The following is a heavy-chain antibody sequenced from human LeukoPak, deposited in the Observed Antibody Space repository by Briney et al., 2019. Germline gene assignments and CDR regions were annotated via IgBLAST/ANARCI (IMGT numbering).Heavy chain of an antibody. Sequence: GASVKVSCKASGYTFTDYYMHWVRQAPGQGLEWMGWINPNSGGTNYAQKFQGRATMTRDTSISTAYMELSRLRSDDTAVYYCARDGGGLSDIHADYWGQGTLVTVSS. CDR3: ARDGGGLSDIHADY. V-gene: IGHV1-2*02. CDR1: GYTFTDYY. D-gene: IGHD3-16*01. J-gene: IGHJ4*02. CDR2: INPNSGGT.